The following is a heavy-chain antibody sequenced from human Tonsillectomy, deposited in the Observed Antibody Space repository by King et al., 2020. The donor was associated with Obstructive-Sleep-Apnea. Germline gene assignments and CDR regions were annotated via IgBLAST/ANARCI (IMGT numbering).Heavy chain of an antibody. CDR1: GFTFSTYS. V-gene: IGHV3-48*04. Sequence: QLVQSGGGLVQPGGSLRLSCAASGFTFSTYSMNWVRQAPGKGLEWVSYISSRSSTIYYADSVKGRFTISRDNAKNSLYLQMNSLRAEDTAVYYCARDALPTLSFDYWGQGTLVTVSS. J-gene: IGHJ4*02. CDR2: ISSRSSTI. D-gene: IGHD1-1*01. CDR3: ARDALPTLSFDY.